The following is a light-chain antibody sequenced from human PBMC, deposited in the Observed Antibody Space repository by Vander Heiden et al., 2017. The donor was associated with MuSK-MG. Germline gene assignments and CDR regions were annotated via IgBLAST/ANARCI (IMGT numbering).Light chain of an antibody. Sequence: EIVMTQSPATLSVSPGERATLSCRASKSVSSNLAWYQQKPGQAPRLLIYGASTRATGIPARFSGSGSGTEFTLTISSLQSEDFAVYYCQQYNDWPPHTFGQGTKVEIK. CDR1: KSVSSN. CDR3: QQYNDWPPHT. J-gene: IGKJ1*01. V-gene: IGKV3-15*01. CDR2: GAS.